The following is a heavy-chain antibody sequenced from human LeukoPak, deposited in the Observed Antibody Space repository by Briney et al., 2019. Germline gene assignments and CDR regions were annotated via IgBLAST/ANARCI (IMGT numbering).Heavy chain of an antibody. J-gene: IGHJ5*02. V-gene: IGHV4-30-4*01. CDR3: ARDLSHMVRGVITYNWFDP. CDR2: IYYSGST. Sequence: SQTLSLTCTVSGGSISSGDYNWSWIRQPPGKGLEWIGYIYYSGSTYYNPSLKSRVTISVDTSKNQFSLKLSSVTAADTAVYYCARDLSHMVRGVITYNWFDPWGQGTLVTVSS. CDR1: GGSISSGDYN. D-gene: IGHD3-10*01.